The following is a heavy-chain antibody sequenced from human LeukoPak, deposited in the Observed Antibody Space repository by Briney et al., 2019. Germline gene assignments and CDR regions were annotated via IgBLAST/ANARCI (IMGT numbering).Heavy chain of an antibody. Sequence: PGGSLRLSCAASGFTFSSYGMHWVRQAPGKGLEWVAVIWYDGSNKNYADSVKGRFTISRDNSKNTLYLQMNSLRAEDTAVYYCARAASSGWFEDYWGQGTLVTVSS. CDR1: GFTFSSYG. CDR2: IWYDGSNK. CDR3: ARAASSGWFEDY. V-gene: IGHV3-33*01. D-gene: IGHD6-19*01. J-gene: IGHJ4*02.